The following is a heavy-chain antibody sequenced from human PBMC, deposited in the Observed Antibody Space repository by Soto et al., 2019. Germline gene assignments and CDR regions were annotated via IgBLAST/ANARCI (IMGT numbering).Heavy chain of an antibody. V-gene: IGHV1-69*06. J-gene: IGHJ6*02. CDR3: ARERYCSSTTCYTPDYYYYYGMDV. CDR1: GGTFISYA. CDR2: IIPIFGTA. Sequence: ASVKVACKSSGGTFISYAISWVRLAPGQGLEWMGGIIPIFGTANYSQKFQGRVTITADKSTSTAYMELSSLRSEDTAVYYCARERYCSSTTCYTPDYYYYYGMDVSGQGTTVTVSS. D-gene: IGHD2-2*02.